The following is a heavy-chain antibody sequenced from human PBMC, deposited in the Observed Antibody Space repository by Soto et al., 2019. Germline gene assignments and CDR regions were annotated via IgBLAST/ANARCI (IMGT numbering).Heavy chain of an antibody. Sequence: PSETLSLTCTVSGGSMNDYYWSWIRQPPGKGLEWIGYIYYSGSTNYNPSLKSRVTISVDTSKNQFSLKLSSVTAADTAVYYCARRYGGNFDYWGQGTLVTVSS. CDR2: IYYSGST. D-gene: IGHD3-16*01. CDR1: GGSMNDYY. V-gene: IGHV4-59*01. CDR3: ARRYGGNFDY. J-gene: IGHJ4*02.